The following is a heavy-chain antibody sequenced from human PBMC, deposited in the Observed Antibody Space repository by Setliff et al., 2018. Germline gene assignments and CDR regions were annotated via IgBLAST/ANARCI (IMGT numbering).Heavy chain of an antibody. J-gene: IGHJ4*02. V-gene: IGHV3-11*01. CDR2: ISSSGSTI. CDR3: ARAYYYGSGSYRN. D-gene: IGHD3-10*01. Sequence: GVLRLSCAASGFTFDDYGMSWVRQAPGKGLEWVSYISSSGSTIYYADSVKGRFTISRDNAKNSLYLQMNSLRAEDTAVYYCARAYYYGSGSYRNWGQGTLVTVSS. CDR1: GFTFDDYG.